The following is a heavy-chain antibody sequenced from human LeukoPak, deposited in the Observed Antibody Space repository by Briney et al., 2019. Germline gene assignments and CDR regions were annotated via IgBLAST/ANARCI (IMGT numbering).Heavy chain of an antibody. D-gene: IGHD3-22*01. CDR3: AKDRDDSSGYWNYGMDV. J-gene: IGHJ6*02. V-gene: IGHV3-9*01. Sequence: GRSLRLSCAASGFTFDDYAMHWVRHAPGKGLEWVSGISWNSGSIGYADSVKGRFTISRDNAKNSLYLQMNSLRAEDTALYYCAKDRDDSSGYWNYGMDVWGQGTTVTVSS. CDR2: ISWNSGSI. CDR1: GFTFDDYA.